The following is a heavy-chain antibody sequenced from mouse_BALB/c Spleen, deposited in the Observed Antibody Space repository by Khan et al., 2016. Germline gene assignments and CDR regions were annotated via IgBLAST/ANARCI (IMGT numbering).Heavy chain of an antibody. CDR3: ARALYDGYTPAWFAY. J-gene: IGHJ3*01. V-gene: IGHV7-3*02. CDR2: IRNKANGYTT. CDR1: GFTFTDYY. D-gene: IGHD2-3*01. Sequence: EVELVESGGGLVQPGGSLRLSCATSGFTFTDYYMSWVRQPPGKALEWLGFIRNKANGYTTEYSAPVKSRFTISRDNSQSILYLQMNTLRAEDSATYYCARALYDGYTPAWFAYWAKGLWSLSLQ.